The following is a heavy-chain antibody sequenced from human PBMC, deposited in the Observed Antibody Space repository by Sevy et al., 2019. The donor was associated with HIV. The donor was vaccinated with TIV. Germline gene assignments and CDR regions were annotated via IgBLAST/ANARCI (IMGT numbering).Heavy chain of an antibody. Sequence: GGSLSLSFAASGSTFSSFPMTWSPQLQGKGLEWVSGIMGSGVNTYYADSVKGRFTISRDNSKSTLYLQMNGLRAEDTAVYYCAKGITMMLLVLDAIDIWGQGTMVTVSS. CDR2: IMGSGVNT. CDR1: GSTFSSFP. D-gene: IGHD3-22*01. J-gene: IGHJ3*02. CDR3: AKGITMMLLVLDAIDI. V-gene: IGHV3-23*01.